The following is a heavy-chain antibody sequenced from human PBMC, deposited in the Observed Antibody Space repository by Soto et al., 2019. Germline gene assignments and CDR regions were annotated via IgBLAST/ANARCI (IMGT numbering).Heavy chain of an antibody. CDR3: ARGEASSDI. V-gene: IGHV3-21*01. CDR2: ISDSGSYI. J-gene: IGHJ3*02. CDR1: GFTFSSYT. Sequence: GGSLRLSCAASGFTFSSYTMSWVRQAPGKGLEWVSSISDSGSYIYYADSVKGRFTVSRDNAKKSLYLQMNSLRAEDTAIFYCARGEASSDIWGQGTMVTVSS.